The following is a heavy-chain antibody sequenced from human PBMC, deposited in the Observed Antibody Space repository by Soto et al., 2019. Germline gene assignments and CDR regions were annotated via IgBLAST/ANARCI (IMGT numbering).Heavy chain of an antibody. CDR1: GGSISSSSYY. J-gene: IGHJ4*02. V-gene: IGHV4-39*01. CDR2: IYYSGST. Sequence: QLQLQESGPGLVKPSETLSLTCTVSGGSISSSSYYWGWIRQPPGKGLEWIGSIYYSGSTYYNPSLKSRVTISADTSKNQFSLRLSSVTAADTAVYYCARHTLPHGFDYWGQGTLVTVSS. CDR3: ARHTLPHGFDY.